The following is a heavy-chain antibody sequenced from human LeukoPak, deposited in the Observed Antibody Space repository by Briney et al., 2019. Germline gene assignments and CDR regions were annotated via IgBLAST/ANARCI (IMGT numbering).Heavy chain of an antibody. D-gene: IGHD3-22*01. CDR1: GFTFDGYA. CDR3: AKDAGSSDDSSLFDY. V-gene: IGHV3-9*01. CDR2: ISWNSGSI. J-gene: IGHJ4*02. Sequence: GRSLRLSCAASGFTFDGYAMHWVRQAPGKGLEWVSGISWNSGSIGYADSVKGRFTISRDNAKNSLYLQMNSLRAEDTALYYCAKDAGSSDDSSLFDYWGQGTLVTVSS.